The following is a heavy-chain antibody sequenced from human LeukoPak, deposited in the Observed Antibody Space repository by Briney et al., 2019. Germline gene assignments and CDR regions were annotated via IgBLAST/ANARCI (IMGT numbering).Heavy chain of an antibody. CDR2: ISYDGSNK. J-gene: IGHJ3*02. V-gene: IGHV3-30*03. CDR1: GFTFSSYG. D-gene: IGHD6-13*01. CDR3: XXXLYQQVAFDI. Sequence: GGSLRLSCAASGFTFSSYGMHWVRQAPGKGLEWVAVISYDGSNKYYADSVKGRFTISRDNSKNTLYLQMNSLRAEDTAVYLCXXXLYQQVAFDIWGQGTMVTVSS.